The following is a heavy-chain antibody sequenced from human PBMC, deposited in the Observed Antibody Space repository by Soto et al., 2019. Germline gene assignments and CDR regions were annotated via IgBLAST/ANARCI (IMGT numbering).Heavy chain of an antibody. CDR1: GGSFSGYY. V-gene: IGHV4-34*01. Sequence: QVQLQQWGAGLLKPSETLSLTCAVYGGSFSGYYWSWIRQPPGKGLEWIGEINHSGSTNYNPSLKSQVTISVDTSKPQFSLNLCSVTASDTAVYYGARASGAQCLVLGVRYMDVWGKETTVTVSS. CDR2: INHSGST. D-gene: IGHD6-19*01. CDR3: ARASGAQCLVLGVRYMDV. J-gene: IGHJ6*03.